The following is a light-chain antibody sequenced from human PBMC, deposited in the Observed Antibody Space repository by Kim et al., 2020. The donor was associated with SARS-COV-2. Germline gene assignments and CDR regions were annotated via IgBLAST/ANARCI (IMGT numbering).Light chain of an antibody. V-gene: IGLV3-19*01. CDR2: GKN. J-gene: IGLJ2*01. Sequence: SSELTQDPAVSVALGQTVRNTCQGDSLRKYYATWYQQKPGQAPVLLISGKNNRPSGIPDRFSGSSSGNTTSLTIAGAQAEDEADYYCNSRDTTHFVIFGGGTQLPS. CDR3: NSRDTTHFVI. CDR1: SLRKYY.